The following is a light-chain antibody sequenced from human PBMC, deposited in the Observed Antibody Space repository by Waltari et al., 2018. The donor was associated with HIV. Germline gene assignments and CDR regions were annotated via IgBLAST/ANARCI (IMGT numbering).Light chain of an antibody. CDR2: DVS. CDR1: RSDLDGYNY. J-gene: IGLJ2*01. V-gene: IGLV2-14*03. Sequence: QSALTQPASVSGSPGQSITISCTGTRSDLDGYNYFSWYQQHPGKAPKLMIYDVSNRPSGLSNRFSGSKSGNTASLTISGLQAEDEADYYCSSYTSSSTKVFGGGTKLTVL. CDR3: SSYTSSSTKV.